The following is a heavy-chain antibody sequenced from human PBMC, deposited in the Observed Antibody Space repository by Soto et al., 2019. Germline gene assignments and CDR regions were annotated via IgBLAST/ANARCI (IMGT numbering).Heavy chain of an antibody. Sequence: SQTLSLTCAISGDSVSSNSAVWNWIRQSPSRGLEWLGRTYYRSKWYNDYAVSVKSRITINPDTSKNQFSLKLSSVTAADTAVYYCARDRPLSSSWYRVPEDYYYYYGMDVWGQGTTVTVSS. CDR3: ARDRPLSSSWYRVPEDYYYYYGMDV. CDR1: GDSVSSNSAV. J-gene: IGHJ6*02. CDR2: TYYRSKWYN. D-gene: IGHD6-13*01. V-gene: IGHV6-1*01.